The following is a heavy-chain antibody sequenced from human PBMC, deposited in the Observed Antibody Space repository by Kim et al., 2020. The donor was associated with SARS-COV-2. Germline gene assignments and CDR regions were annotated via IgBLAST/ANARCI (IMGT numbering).Heavy chain of an antibody. CDR3: AREIVVVPIPPDDAFDI. Sequence: GGSLRLSCAASGFTFSSYSMNWVRQAPGKGLEWVSSISSSSSYIYYADSVKGRFTISRDNAKNSLYLQMNSLRADDTAVYYCAREIVVVPIPPDDAFDIWGQGTMVTVSS. J-gene: IGHJ3*02. V-gene: IGHV3-21*01. CDR1: GFTFSSYS. D-gene: IGHD3-22*01. CDR2: ISSSSSYI.